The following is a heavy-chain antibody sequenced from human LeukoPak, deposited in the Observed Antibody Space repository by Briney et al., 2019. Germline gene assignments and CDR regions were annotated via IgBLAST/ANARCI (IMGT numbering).Heavy chain of an antibody. D-gene: IGHD3-22*01. Sequence: GESLQISCKGSGYSFTSYWIGWVRQMPGKGLEWMGIIYPGDSDTRYSPSFQGQVTISADKSISTAYLQWSSLKASDTAMYYCARQTAQYYYDSSGSSYYFDYWGQGTLVTVSS. CDR3: ARQTAQYYYDSSGSSYYFDY. CDR1: GYSFTSYW. J-gene: IGHJ4*02. CDR2: IYPGDSDT. V-gene: IGHV5-51*01.